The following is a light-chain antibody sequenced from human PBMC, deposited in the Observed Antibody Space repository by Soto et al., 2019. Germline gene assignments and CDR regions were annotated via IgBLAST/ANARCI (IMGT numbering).Light chain of an antibody. CDR2: HDS. V-gene: IGLV3-21*02. Sequence: SYELTQPPSVSVAPGQTARISCGGNNIGSKRVHWYQQKPGQAPVVIVYHDSGRPSGIPERFSGSNSGHTATLTISRVEAGDEAEYYCQVWNSDDDHVLFGGGTKLTVL. CDR1: NIGSKR. CDR3: QVWNSDDDHVL. J-gene: IGLJ2*01.